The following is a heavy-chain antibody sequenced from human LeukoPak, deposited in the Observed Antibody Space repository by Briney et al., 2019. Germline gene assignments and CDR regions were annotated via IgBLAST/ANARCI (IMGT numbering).Heavy chain of an antibody. D-gene: IGHD5-18*01. CDR2: ISGSGGST. CDR1: GFTFSSYA. CDR3: ATYRQIQVPFEF. J-gene: IGHJ4*02. Sequence: GGSLRLSCAASGFTFSSYAMSWVRQAPGKGLEWVSAISGSGGSTYYADSVKGRFTISRDNSRSTLSLQMDSLRAEDTATYYCATYRQIQVPFEFWGQGTLVTVSS. V-gene: IGHV3-23*01.